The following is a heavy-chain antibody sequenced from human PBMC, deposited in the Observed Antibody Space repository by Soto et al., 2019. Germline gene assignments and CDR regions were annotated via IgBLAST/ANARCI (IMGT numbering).Heavy chain of an antibody. CDR1: GFDFSDFH. CDR2: ISSSLGHT. CDR3: AANWNSGLNF. Sequence: GSLRLSCVASGFDFSDFHISWVRQAPGKGLEWISYISSSLGHTDYAESVKGRFTISRDNAKSSVFLEMSDLRSDDTAVYYCAANWNSGLNFWGQGTLVTVSS. J-gene: IGHJ4*02. V-gene: IGHV3-11*03. D-gene: IGHD1-1*01.